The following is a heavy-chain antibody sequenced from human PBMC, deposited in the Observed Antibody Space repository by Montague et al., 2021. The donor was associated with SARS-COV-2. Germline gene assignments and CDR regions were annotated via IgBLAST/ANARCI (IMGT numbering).Heavy chain of an antibody. CDR3: ARDGGLYSSSWYLGYFDY. D-gene: IGHD6-13*01. CDR2: TYDRCKWYN. CDR1: GDSVSMNSAA. V-gene: IGHV6-1*01. Sequence: CAISGDSVSMNSAAWDWLKHSPSNCREGLGRTYDRCKWYNDYAVSVKSRITINPDTSKNQFSLQLNSVTPEDTAVYYCARDGGLYSSSWYLGYFDYWGQGTLVTVSS. J-gene: IGHJ4*02.